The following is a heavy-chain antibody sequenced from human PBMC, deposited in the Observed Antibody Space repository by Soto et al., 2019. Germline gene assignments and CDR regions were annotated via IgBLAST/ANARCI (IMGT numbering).Heavy chain of an antibody. CDR1: GFTVSSNY. CDR2: IYSGGST. D-gene: IGHD1-1*01. CDR3: ARDRITTGMDG. Sequence: EVQLVESGGGLVQPGGSLRLSCAASGFTVSSNYMSWVRQAPGKGLEWVSVIYSGGSTYYADSVKGRFTISRDNSKNTLYLQMNSLRAEDTAVYYFARDRITTGMDGCGQGTTVTVSS. J-gene: IGHJ6*02. V-gene: IGHV3-66*01.